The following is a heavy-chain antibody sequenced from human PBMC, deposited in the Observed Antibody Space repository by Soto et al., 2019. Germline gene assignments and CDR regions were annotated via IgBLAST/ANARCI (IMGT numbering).Heavy chain of an antibody. V-gene: IGHV1-69*02. D-gene: IGHD3-3*01. CDR3: GGSGGGGEYYDFWSGSSIDY. Sequence: QVQLVQSGAEVKKPGSSVKVSCKASGGTFSSYTISWVRQAPGQGLEWMGRIIPILGIANYAQKFQGRVTRTGEKTTGQAYVEVGSVGWGETGVYFWGGSGGGGEYYDFWSGSSIDYWGQGTLVTVSS. CDR2: IIPILGIA. CDR1: GGTFSSYT. J-gene: IGHJ4*02.